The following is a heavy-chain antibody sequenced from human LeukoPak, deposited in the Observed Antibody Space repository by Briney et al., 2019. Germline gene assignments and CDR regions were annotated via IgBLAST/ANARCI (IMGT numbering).Heavy chain of an antibody. Sequence: SETLSLTCTVSGGSISSCYWSWIRQPPGKGLEWIGYIYYSGSTNYNPSLKSRVTISVDTSKNQFSLKLSSVTAADTAVYYCARHGGYDILTGSYYYYYGMDVWGQGTTVTVSS. CDR1: GGSISSCY. V-gene: IGHV4-59*08. CDR3: ARHGGYDILTGSYYYYYGMDV. J-gene: IGHJ6*02. D-gene: IGHD3-9*01. CDR2: IYYSGST.